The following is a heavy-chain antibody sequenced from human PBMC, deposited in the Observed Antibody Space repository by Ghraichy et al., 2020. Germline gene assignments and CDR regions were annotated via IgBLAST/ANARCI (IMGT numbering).Heavy chain of an antibody. J-gene: IGHJ6*02. CDR1: GFTFSSYS. CDR3: ARGSSNYGMDV. CDR2: ISSSSSYI. Sequence: GGSLRLSCAASGFTFSSYSMNWVRQAPGKGLEWVSSISSSSSYIYYADSVKGRFTISRDNAKNSLYLQMNSLRAEDTAVYYCARGSSNYGMDVWGQGTTVTVSS. D-gene: IGHD4-11*01. V-gene: IGHV3-21*01.